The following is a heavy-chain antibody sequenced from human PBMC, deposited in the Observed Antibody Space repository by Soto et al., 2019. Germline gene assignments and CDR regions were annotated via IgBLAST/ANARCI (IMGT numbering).Heavy chain of an antibody. Sequence: EVQLLESGGDLVQPGGSLRLSCAASGFAFSNYAVTWVRQAQGKGLEWASSISGSGNIIYYADSVKGRFIISRDNSKNTLYLQMNSLRAEDTAVYYCAKDPNGDYIGAFDDWGQGTLVTVSS. D-gene: IGHD4-17*01. CDR1: GFAFSNYA. J-gene: IGHJ4*02. CDR2: ISGSGNII. V-gene: IGHV3-23*01. CDR3: AKDPNGDYIGAFDD.